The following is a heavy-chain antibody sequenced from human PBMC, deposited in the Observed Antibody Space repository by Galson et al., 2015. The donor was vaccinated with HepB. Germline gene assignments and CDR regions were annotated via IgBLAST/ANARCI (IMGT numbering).Heavy chain of an antibody. CDR2: ISSSSSYI. Sequence: SLRLSCAASGFTFSSYSMNWVRQAPGKGLEWVSSISSSSSYIYYADSVKGRFTISRDNAKNSLYLQMNSLRAEDTAVYYCARDGSYGYDQGDYWGQGTLVTVSS. J-gene: IGHJ4*02. D-gene: IGHD5-18*01. CDR3: ARDGSYGYDQGDY. V-gene: IGHV3-21*01. CDR1: GFTFSSYS.